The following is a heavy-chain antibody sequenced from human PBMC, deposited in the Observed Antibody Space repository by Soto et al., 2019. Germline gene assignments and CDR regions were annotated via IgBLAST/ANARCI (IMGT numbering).Heavy chain of an antibody. V-gene: IGHV3-53*01. CDR2: IYSGGYT. CDR3: ATRSGGGGY. CDR1: GFTVSNNY. J-gene: IGHJ4*02. D-gene: IGHD3-10*01. Sequence: EVQLVESGGGLIQPGGSLRLSCAVSGFTVSNNYMSWVRQAPGKGLEGVSVIYSGGYTAYGDSVKGRFTISRDNSKNTLYIQMTTVRPAATAGFSCATRSGGGGYWGQGTLVTVSS.